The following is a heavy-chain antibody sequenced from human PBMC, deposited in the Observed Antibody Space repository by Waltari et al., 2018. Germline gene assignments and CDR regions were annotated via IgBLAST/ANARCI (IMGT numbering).Heavy chain of an antibody. Sequence: QLQLQESGPGLVKPSETLSLTCTVSGGSISSSSYYWGWIRQPPGKGLEWIGSIYYSGSTHYNPALKSRVTISVDTSKNQFSLKLSSVTAADTAVYYCARQYCSSTSCSYYYYYMDVWGKGTTVTVSS. D-gene: IGHD2-2*01. CDR2: IYYSGST. V-gene: IGHV4-39*01. CDR1: GGSISSSSYY. J-gene: IGHJ6*03. CDR3: ARQYCSSTSCSYYYYYMDV.